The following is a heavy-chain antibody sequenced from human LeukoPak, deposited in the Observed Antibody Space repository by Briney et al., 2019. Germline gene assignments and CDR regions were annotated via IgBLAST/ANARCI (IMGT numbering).Heavy chain of an antibody. Sequence: GASVTVSCKASGYSFTGSYMYWVRQAPGQGPEWMAWINPNSGGTNSAQKFEGRVTMTRDTSISTAYMELSSLRSDDTAVYYCARAVGAAMGFDYWGQGTMAPVSS. V-gene: IGHV1-2*02. J-gene: IGHJ4*02. CDR1: GYSFTGSY. CDR2: INPNSGGT. D-gene: IGHD1-26*01. CDR3: ARAVGAAMGFDY.